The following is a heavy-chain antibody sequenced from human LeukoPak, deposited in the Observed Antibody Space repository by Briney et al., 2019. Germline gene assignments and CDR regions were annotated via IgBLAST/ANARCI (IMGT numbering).Heavy chain of an antibody. CDR2: INHSGST. CDR3: ARHPPYNWNDNWFDP. V-gene: IGHV4-34*01. J-gene: IGHJ5*02. D-gene: IGHD1-1*01. CDR1: GGSFSGYY. Sequence: SETLSLTCAVYGGSFSGYYWSWLRQPPGKGLEWIGEINHSGSTNYNPSLKSRVTISVDTSKNQFSLKLSSVTAADTAVYYCARHPPYNWNDNWFDPWGQGTLVTVSS.